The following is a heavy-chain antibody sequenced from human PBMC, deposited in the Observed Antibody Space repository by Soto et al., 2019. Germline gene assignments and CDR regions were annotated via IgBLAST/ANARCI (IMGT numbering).Heavy chain of an antibody. Sequence: QVQLVQSGAEVKKAGSSVKVSCKASGGTFSSYSISWVRQAPGHGLEWVGGIIPIFGSAHYAQKFQGRVTITADRSTTTAYMEMSSLSSEDPAVYYWAGEMGRGSRNFDFWGQGSLVTVSS. J-gene: IGHJ4*02. CDR1: GGTFSSYS. CDR3: AGEMGRGSRNFDF. V-gene: IGHV1-69*14. D-gene: IGHD1-26*01. CDR2: IIPIFGSA.